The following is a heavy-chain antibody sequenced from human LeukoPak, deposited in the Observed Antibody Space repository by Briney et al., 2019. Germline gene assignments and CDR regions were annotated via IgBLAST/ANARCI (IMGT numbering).Heavy chain of an antibody. V-gene: IGHV3-30*03. D-gene: IGHD3-10*01. CDR2: ISYDGSNK. J-gene: IGHJ4*02. CDR3: ASGDLYYFDY. Sequence: GGSLRLSCAASGFTFSSYGMHWVRQAPGKGLEWVAVISYDGSNKYYVDSVKGRFTISRDNSKNTLYLQMNSLRAEDTAVYYCASGDLYYFDYWGQGTLVTVSS. CDR1: GFTFSSYG.